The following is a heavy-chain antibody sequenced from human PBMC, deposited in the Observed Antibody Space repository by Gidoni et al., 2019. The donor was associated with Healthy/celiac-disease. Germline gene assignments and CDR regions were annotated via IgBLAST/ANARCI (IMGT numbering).Heavy chain of an antibody. CDR3: AIQLLYSSSWYPGY. D-gene: IGHD6-13*01. Sequence: QVQLQQWGAGLLKPSETLSLTCAVYGGSFSGYYWSWIRQPPGKGLEWIGEINHSGSTNYNPSLKSRVTISVDTSKNQFSLKLSSVTAADTAVYYCAIQLLYSSSWYPGYWGQGTLVTVSS. J-gene: IGHJ4*02. CDR1: GGSFSGYY. CDR2: INHSGST. V-gene: IGHV4-34*01.